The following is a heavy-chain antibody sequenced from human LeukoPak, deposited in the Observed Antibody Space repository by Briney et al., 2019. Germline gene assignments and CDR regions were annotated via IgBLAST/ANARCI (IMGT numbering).Heavy chain of an antibody. D-gene: IGHD6-13*01. CDR2: AYYTPKWIT. V-gene: IGHV6-1*01. CDR1: GDSVSSDTNA. J-gene: IGHJ6*02. CDR3: ARGYWAHGMNV. Sequence: SQTLSLTCAISGDSVSSDTNAWNWIRQSPSRGLEWLGRAYYTPKWITNYAVSVRSRITVNPNTSNNQFSLQLNSVTPEDTAVYYCARGYWAHGMNVWGPGTTVTVSS.